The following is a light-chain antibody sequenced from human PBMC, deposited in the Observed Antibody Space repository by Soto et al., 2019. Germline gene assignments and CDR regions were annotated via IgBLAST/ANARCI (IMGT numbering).Light chain of an antibody. CDR1: SRDVGGYNS. J-gene: IGLJ1*01. Sequence: QSALPQPASVSGSPGQSITISCTGTSRDVGGYNSVSWYQQHPGKAPQLMIYEVTNRPSGVSNRFSGSKSGNTASLTISGLQAEDEADYYCSSYTSGSALYVFGTGTKLTVL. CDR3: SSYTSGSALYV. CDR2: EVT. V-gene: IGLV2-14*01.